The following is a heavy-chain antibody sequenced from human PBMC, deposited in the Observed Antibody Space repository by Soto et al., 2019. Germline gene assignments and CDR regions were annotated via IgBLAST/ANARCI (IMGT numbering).Heavy chain of an antibody. CDR3: ARGSGGHNYYYGMDV. Sequence: GGSLRLSCTASGFTFSTYLMSGGGQAPGMGLEWVANIGEDGSKKYYVDSVKGRFTISRDNAKNSLYLQMNSLRADDTAVYYCARGSGGHNYYYGMDVWGQGTTVTVSS. J-gene: IGHJ6*02. CDR2: IGEDGSKK. D-gene: IGHD2-15*01. CDR1: GFTFSTYL. V-gene: IGHV3-7*03.